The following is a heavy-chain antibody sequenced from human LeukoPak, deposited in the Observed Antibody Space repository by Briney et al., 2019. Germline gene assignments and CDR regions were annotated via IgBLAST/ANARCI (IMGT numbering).Heavy chain of an antibody. CDR1: GGSISSSSYY. CDR2: IYYSGST. CDR3: ARGRVIVVVPVSPQQPSPDRAFDI. J-gene: IGHJ3*02. D-gene: IGHD2-2*01. Sequence: SETLSLTCTVSGGSISSSSYYWGWIRQPPGKGLEWIGSIYYSGSTYYNPSLKSRVTISVDTSKNQFSLKLSSVTAADTAVYYCARGRVIVVVPVSPQQPSPDRAFDIWGQGTMVTVSS. V-gene: IGHV4-39*07.